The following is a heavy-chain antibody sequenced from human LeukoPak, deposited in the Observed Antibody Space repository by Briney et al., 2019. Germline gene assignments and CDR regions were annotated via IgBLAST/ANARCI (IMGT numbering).Heavy chain of an antibody. Sequence: ASVKVSCKASGYTFTSYGISWVRQAPGQGLEWMEWISAYNGNTNYAQKLQGRVTMTTDTSTSTAYMELRSLRSDDTAVYYCARFHTVAGSHYYYYGMDVWGQGTTVTVSS. CDR1: GYTFTSYG. CDR2: ISAYNGNT. CDR3: ARFHTVAGSHYYYYGMDV. J-gene: IGHJ6*02. V-gene: IGHV1-18*01. D-gene: IGHD6-19*01.